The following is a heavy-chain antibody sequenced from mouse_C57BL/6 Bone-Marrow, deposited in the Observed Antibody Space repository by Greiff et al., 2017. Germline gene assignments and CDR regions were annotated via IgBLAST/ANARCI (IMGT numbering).Heavy chain of an antibody. D-gene: IGHD2-1*01. V-gene: IGHV1-47*01. CDR3: ARGGNYGGYYFDY. J-gene: IGHJ2*01. Sequence: QVQLQQSGADLVKPGASVRMSCKASGYTFTTYPMEWMKQNHGKTLEWIGNFHPYNDDTKYNEKFKGKATLTVEKSSSTVYLELSRLTSDDSAVYYCARGGNYGGYYFDYWGQGTTLTVSS. CDR1: GYTFTTYP. CDR2: FHPYNDDT.